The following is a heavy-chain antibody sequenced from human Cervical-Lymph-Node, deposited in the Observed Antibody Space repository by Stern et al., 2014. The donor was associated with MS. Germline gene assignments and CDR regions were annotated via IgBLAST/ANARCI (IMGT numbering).Heavy chain of an antibody. V-gene: IGHV4-61*02. J-gene: IGHJ5*02. CDR1: GGSISSGSYY. CDR2: IYTSGST. D-gene: IGHD6-19*01. Sequence: QLQLQESGPGLLKPSQTLSLTCTVSGGSISSGSYYWSWIRQPAGKGLEWIGRIYTSGSTKHNPSLKSRVTISADTPKNKFPLKLSSVAAADTAVYYCARETVAADNNWFDPWGQGTLVTVSS. CDR3: ARETVAADNNWFDP.